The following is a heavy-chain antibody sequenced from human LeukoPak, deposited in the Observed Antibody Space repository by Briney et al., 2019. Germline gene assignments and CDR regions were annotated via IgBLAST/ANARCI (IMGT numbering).Heavy chain of an antibody. CDR1: GGSISSNDYY. V-gene: IGHV4-39*01. CDR2: IYYSGST. CDR3: ARTGGDPYSSSWYGVRAIDY. Sequence: SETLSLTCTVSGGSISSNDYYWDWIRQPPGMGLEYIGSIYYSGSTYYNPSLKSRVTISVDTSKNQFSLKLSSVTAADTAVYYCARTGGDPYSSSWYGVRAIDYWGQGTLVTVSS. J-gene: IGHJ4*02. D-gene: IGHD6-13*01.